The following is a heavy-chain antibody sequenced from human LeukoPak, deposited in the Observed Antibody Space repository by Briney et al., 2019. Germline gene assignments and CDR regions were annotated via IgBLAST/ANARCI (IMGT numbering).Heavy chain of an antibody. CDR1: GFTFSSYG. J-gene: IGHJ4*02. D-gene: IGHD3-22*01. Sequence: GGSLRLSCAASGFTFSSYGMHWVRQAPGKGLGWVAFIRYDGSNKYYTDSVKGRFTFSRDNSKNTLYLQLNSLRTEHTAVYYCAKSEMSYYDSSAYQIDSWGQGTLVTVSS. CDR2: IRYDGSNK. V-gene: IGHV3-30*02. CDR3: AKSEMSYYDSSAYQIDS.